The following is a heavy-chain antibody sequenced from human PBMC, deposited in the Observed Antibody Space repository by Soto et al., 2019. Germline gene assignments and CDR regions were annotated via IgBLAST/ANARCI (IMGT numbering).Heavy chain of an antibody. CDR1: GYTFTGYG. CDR3: ARRIGPRYVYLDY. Sequence: QVQLVQSGAEVKRPGASVKVSCKASGYTFTGYGISWVRQAPGQGLEWMGRTNAYNDNTDYAQRFQGRVTLTTDTSPSTGYMGLRSLRSDYTSVCDCARRIGPRYVYLDYWGQGSLSPSPQ. J-gene: IGHJ4*01. CDR2: TNAYNDNT. V-gene: IGHV1-18*01. D-gene: IGHD5-12*01.